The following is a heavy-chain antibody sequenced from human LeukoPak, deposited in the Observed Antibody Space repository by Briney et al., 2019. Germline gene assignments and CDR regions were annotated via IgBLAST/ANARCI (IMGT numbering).Heavy chain of an antibody. Sequence: GGSLRLSCAASGFTFSSYSMNWVRQAPGKGLEWVASISNSSSYIYYADSVKGRFTISRDNAKNSLYLQMNSLRAEDTAVYYCARGFSPIAAAEISWFDPWGEGTLVTVSS. J-gene: IGHJ5*02. V-gene: IGHV3-21*01. CDR2: ISNSSSYI. D-gene: IGHD6-13*01. CDR1: GFTFSSYS. CDR3: ARGFSPIAAAEISWFDP.